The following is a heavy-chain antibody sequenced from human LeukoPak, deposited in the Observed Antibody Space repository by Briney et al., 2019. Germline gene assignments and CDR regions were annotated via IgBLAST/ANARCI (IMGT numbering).Heavy chain of an antibody. D-gene: IGHD5-24*01. V-gene: IGHV3-23*01. Sequence: HPGGSLRLSCAASGFTFSSYAMSWVRQAPGKGLKWVSAISGSGGSTYYADSVKGRFTISRDNSKNTLYLQMNSLRAEDTAVYYCARGRDGYTLGFDYWGPGTLVTVSS. J-gene: IGHJ4*02. CDR1: GFTFSSYA. CDR2: ISGSGGST. CDR3: ARGRDGYTLGFDY.